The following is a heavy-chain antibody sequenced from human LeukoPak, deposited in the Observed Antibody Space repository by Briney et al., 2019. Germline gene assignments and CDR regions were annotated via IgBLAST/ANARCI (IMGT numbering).Heavy chain of an antibody. CDR2: ISAYNGNT. CDR3: ARDADLTYYDILTGPTYFDY. D-gene: IGHD3-9*01. V-gene: IGHV1-18*01. J-gene: IGHJ4*02. Sequence: ASVKVSCKASGYTFTSYGISWVRQAPGQGLEWMGWISAYNGNTNYAQKLQGRVTMTTDTSTSTAYMELRSLRSYDTAVYYCARDADLTYYDILTGPTYFDYWGQGTLVTVSS. CDR1: GYTFTSYG.